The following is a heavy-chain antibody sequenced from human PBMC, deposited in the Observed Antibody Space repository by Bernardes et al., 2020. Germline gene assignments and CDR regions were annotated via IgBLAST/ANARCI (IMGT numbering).Heavy chain of an antibody. D-gene: IGHD4-17*01. CDR2: ISSSSSYI. CDR1: GFTFSSYS. V-gene: IGHV3-21*01. CDR3: ARDSDYGDAFDI. J-gene: IGHJ3*02. Sequence: VGSLRLSCAASGFTFSSYSMNWVRQAPGKGLEWVSSISSSSSYIYYADSVKGRFTISRDNAKNSLYLQMNSLRAEDTAVYYCARDSDYGDAFDIWGQGTMVTVSS.